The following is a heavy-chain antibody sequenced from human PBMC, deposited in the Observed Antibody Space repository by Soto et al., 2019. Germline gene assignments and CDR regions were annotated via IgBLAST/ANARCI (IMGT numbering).Heavy chain of an antibody. CDR2: INSDGSST. J-gene: IGHJ5*02. V-gene: IGHV3-74*01. CDR1: GFTFSSYW. D-gene: IGHD2-21*02. CDR3: ARGAAYCGGDCYESWFDP. Sequence: EVQLVESGGGLVQPGGSLRLSCAASGFTFSSYWMHWVRQAPGKGLVWVSRINSDGSSTSYADSVKGRFTISRDNANTKLDLQMNSLRAADTAVYYCARGAAYCGGDCYESWFDPWGQGTLVTVSS.